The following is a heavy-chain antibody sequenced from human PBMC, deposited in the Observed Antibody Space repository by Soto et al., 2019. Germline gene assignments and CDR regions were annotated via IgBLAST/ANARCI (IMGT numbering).Heavy chain of an antibody. CDR1: GYTFTSYG. D-gene: IGHD2-15*01. CDR2: ISAYNGNT. J-gene: IGHJ4*02. V-gene: IGHV1-18*01. Sequence: ASVKVSCKASGYTFTSYGISWVRQAPGQGLEWMGWISAYNGNTNYAQKLQGRVTMTTDTSTSTAYMELRSLRSDDTAVYYCASVQVGVVANIYYFDYWGQGTLVTVSS. CDR3: ASVQVGVVANIYYFDY.